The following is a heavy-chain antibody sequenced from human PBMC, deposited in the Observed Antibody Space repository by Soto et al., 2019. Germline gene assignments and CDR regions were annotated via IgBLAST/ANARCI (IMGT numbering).Heavy chain of an antibody. CDR1: GFTFSRYG. Sequence: GESLKISCAASGFTFSRYGMHWVRKAPGKGLEGVAVIWYDGSNKYYADSVKGRFTISSDTSTNTLYLQMNSLRAEDTTLSYSARDRRITIVGGVLPSGMDLWGQGTTVTAAS. J-gene: IGHJ6*02. D-gene: IGHD3-3*01. CDR2: IWYDGSNK. CDR3: ARDRRITIVGGVLPSGMDL. V-gene: IGHV3-33*08.